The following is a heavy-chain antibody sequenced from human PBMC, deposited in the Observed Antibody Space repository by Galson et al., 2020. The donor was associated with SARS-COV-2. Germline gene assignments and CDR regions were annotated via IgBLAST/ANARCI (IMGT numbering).Heavy chain of an antibody. Sequence: GGSLRLSCAASGFTFSSYAMHWVRQAPGKGLEWVAVISYDGSNKYYADSVKGRFTISRDNSKNTLYLQMNSLRAEDTAVYYCARGPPVLRFLEWSSDYYYYYGMDVWGQGTTVTVSS. CDR1: GFTFSSYA. V-gene: IGHV3-30*04. CDR2: ISYDGSNK. J-gene: IGHJ6*02. D-gene: IGHD3-3*01. CDR3: ARGPPVLRFLEWSSDYYYYYGMDV.